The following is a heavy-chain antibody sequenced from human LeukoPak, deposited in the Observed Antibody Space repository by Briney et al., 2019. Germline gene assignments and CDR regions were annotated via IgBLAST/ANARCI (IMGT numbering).Heavy chain of an antibody. Sequence: GGSLRLSCAASGFTFSLYSMTWVRQAPGKGLEWVSSISSRTNYIDYADSVKGRFIISRDDARNSLSLQMNTLRAEDTAIYYCARESSSNTAFDYWGQGILVTVSS. CDR3: ARESSSNTAFDY. J-gene: IGHJ4*02. V-gene: IGHV3-21*01. CDR1: GFTFSLYS. CDR2: ISSRTNYI. D-gene: IGHD5-18*01.